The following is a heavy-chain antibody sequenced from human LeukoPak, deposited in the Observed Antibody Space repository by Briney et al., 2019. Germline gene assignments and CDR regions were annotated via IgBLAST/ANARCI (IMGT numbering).Heavy chain of an antibody. J-gene: IGHJ4*02. CDR1: GGSFSGYY. CDR3: ARVKRITMIVVVTKEYYFDY. CDR2: INHSGST. Sequence: SETLSLTCAVYGGSFSGYYWSWIRQPPGKGLEWIGEINHSGSTNYNPSLKSRVTISVDTSKQQFSLKLSSVTAADTAVYYCARVKRITMIVVVTKEYYFDYWGQGTLVTVSS. V-gene: IGHV4-34*01. D-gene: IGHD3-22*01.